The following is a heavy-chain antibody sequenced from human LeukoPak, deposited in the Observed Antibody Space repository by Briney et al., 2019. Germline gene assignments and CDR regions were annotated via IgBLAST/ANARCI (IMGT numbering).Heavy chain of an antibody. CDR1: GGSFSGYY. Sequence: SETLSLTCAVYGGSFSGYYWSWIRQPPGKGLEWIGYIYATGSTNYDPSLKSRVTISVDTSKNQFSLNLRSVTAADTAVYYCARHGSVRSPLGPWGQGTLVTVSS. CDR3: ARHGSVRSPLGP. J-gene: IGHJ5*02. V-gene: IGHV4-4*09. D-gene: IGHD3-10*01. CDR2: IYATGST.